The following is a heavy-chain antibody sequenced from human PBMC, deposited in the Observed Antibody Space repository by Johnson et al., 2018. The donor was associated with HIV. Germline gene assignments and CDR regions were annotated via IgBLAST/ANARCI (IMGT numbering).Heavy chain of an antibody. CDR3: ARDRSDMRPTQGPEDAFDI. J-gene: IGHJ3*02. CDR1: GFTFSNYW. D-gene: IGHD1-14*01. V-gene: IGHV3-74*01. Sequence: VQLVESGGVLVQSGGSLRLSCAASGFTFSNYWMTWFRQAPGKGLVWVSHIKSDGSYTNYADSVKGRFTISRDNSRNTLYLQMNSLRAEDTAVYYCARDRSDMRPTQGPEDAFDIWGQGTLVTASS. CDR2: IKSDGSYT.